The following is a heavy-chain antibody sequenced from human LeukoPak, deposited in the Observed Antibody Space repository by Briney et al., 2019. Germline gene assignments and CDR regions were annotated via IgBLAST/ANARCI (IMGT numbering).Heavy chain of an antibody. CDR2: ISSSGSTI. CDR3: ARDQPIGYNYGYPFDN. Sequence: PGGSLRLSCAASGFTFSDYYMSWIRQAPGKGLEWVSYISSSGSTIYYADSVKGRFTISRDNAKNSLYLQMNNLRVEDTAVYYCARDQPIGYNYGYPFDNWGQGTLDTVSS. V-gene: IGHV3-11*04. CDR1: GFTFSDYY. J-gene: IGHJ4*02. D-gene: IGHD5-18*01.